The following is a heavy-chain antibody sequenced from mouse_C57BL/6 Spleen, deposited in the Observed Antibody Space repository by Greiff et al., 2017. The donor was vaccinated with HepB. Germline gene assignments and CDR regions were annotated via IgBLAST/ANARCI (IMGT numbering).Heavy chain of an antibody. J-gene: IGHJ4*01. D-gene: IGHD1-1*01. CDR2: IDPSDSYT. V-gene: IGHV1-69*01. CDR1: GYTFTSYW. CDR3: ARRYGSGAMDY. Sequence: QVQLQQPGAELVMPGASVKLSCKASGYTFTSYWMHWVKQRPGQGLEWIGEIDPSDSYTNYNQKFKGKSTLTVDKSSSTAYMQLSSLTSEDSAVYYCARRYGSGAMDYWGQGTSVTVSS.